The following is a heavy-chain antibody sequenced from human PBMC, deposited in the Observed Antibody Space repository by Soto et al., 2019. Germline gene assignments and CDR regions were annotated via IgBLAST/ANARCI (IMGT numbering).Heavy chain of an antibody. Sequence: PSETLSLTCTVSGYSISNVDYWGLIRQAPGKGLEWIGSVYYSGSTHYEPSLRGRIAISVDTLKNQFSLRLPSVTAADTAMYFCARNPSTYFDSWGQGIPVIVSS. CDR1: GYSISNVDY. D-gene: IGHD2-21*01. V-gene: IGHV4-38-2*02. J-gene: IGHJ4*02. CDR3: ARNPSTYFDS. CDR2: VYYSGST.